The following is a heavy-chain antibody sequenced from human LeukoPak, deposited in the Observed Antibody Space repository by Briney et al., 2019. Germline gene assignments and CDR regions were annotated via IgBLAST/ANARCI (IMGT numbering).Heavy chain of an antibody. J-gene: IGHJ4*02. Sequence: SETLSLTCTVSGYSISSGYYWGWIQQPPGKGLEWIGSIYHSGSTYYNPSLKSRVTISVDTSKNQFSLKLSSVTAADTAVYYCARSGDGYTLDYWGQGTLVTVSS. CDR1: GYSISSGYY. D-gene: IGHD5-24*01. CDR2: IYHSGST. CDR3: ARSGDGYTLDY. V-gene: IGHV4-38-2*02.